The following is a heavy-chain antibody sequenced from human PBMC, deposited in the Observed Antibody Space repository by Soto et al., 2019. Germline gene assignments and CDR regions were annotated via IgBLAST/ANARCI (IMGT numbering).Heavy chain of an antibody. J-gene: IGHJ3*02. V-gene: IGHV3-48*01. CDR1: GFTFSSYS. Sequence: GGSLRLSCAASGFTFSSYSMNWVRQAPGKGLEWVSYISSSSSTIYYADSVKGRFTISRDNAKNSLYLQMNSLRAEDTAVYYCARETVVVLPAAIQWGAFDIWGQGTMVTVSS. CDR3: ARETVVVLPAAIQWGAFDI. D-gene: IGHD2-2*01. CDR2: ISSSSSTI.